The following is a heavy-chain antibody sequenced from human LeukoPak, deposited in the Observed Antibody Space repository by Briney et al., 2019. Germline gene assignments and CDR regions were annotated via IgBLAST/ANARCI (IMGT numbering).Heavy chain of an antibody. D-gene: IGHD2-2*01. V-gene: IGHV3-30*04. CDR3: ARSPTTYCSSTSCYFDY. CDR1: GFTFSSYA. CDR2: ISYEGSNK. Sequence: PGGSLRLSCAASGFTFSSYAMHWVRQAPGKGLEWVAVISYEGSNKYYADSVKGRFTISRDNSKNTLYLQMNSLRAEDTAVYYCARSPTTYCSSTSCYFDYWGQGTLVTVSS. J-gene: IGHJ4*02.